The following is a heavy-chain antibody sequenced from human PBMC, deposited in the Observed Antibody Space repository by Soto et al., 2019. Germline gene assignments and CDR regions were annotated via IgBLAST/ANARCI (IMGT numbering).Heavy chain of an antibody. CDR1: GGSISSSRCH. V-gene: IGHV4-39*01. D-gene: IGHD1-26*01. CDR3: ARHRTTGSYYDAFDI. J-gene: IGHJ3*02. CDR2: IKYSGTT. Sequence: SETLSLTCTVSGGSISSSRCHWGWIRQPPGKGLEWIASIKYSGTTFYNPSLKSRVTLSVDTSKNQFALKLSSVTAAETAVYYCARHRTTGSYYDAFDIWGQGTMVTVSS.